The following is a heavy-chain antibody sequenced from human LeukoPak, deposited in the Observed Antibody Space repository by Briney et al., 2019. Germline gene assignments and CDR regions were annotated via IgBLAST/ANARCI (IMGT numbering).Heavy chain of an antibody. V-gene: IGHV4-39*01. D-gene: IGHD4-11*01. CDR1: GGSISSSSYY. J-gene: IGHJ6*02. CDR2: IYYSGST. Sequence: PSETLSLTCTVSGGSISSSSYYWGWIRQPPGKGLEWIGSIYYSGSTYYNPSLKSRVTISVDTSKNQFSLKLSSVTAADTAVYYCARGKRDSNSGRYYYYGMDVWGQGTTVTVSS. CDR3: ARGKRDSNSGRYYYYGMDV.